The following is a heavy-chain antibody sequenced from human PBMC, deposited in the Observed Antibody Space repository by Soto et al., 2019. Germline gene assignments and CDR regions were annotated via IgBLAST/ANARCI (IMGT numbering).Heavy chain of an antibody. CDR2: INPNSGGT. V-gene: IGHV1-2*04. CDR1: GYTFTGYY. D-gene: IGHD4-17*01. CDR3: ARDRDYEWLHIDY. J-gene: IGHJ4*02. Sequence: QVQLVQSGAEVKKPGASVKVSCKASGYTFTGYYMNWVRQAPGQGLEWMGWINPNSGGTNYAQKFQGWVTMTRDTAISTAYMELSRLRSDGTAVYYCARDRDYEWLHIDYWGQGTLVTVSS.